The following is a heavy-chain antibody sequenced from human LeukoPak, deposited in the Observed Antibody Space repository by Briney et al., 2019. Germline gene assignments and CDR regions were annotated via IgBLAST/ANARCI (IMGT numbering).Heavy chain of an antibody. V-gene: IGHV3-53*01. CDR2: IYSGGST. D-gene: IGHD3-10*01. Sequence: PGGSLRLSCAASGFTFSSNYMSWVRQAPGKGLEWVSVIYSGGSTYYADSVKGRFTISRDNSKNTLYLQMNSLRAEDTAVYYCALWFGELDDAFDIWGQGTMVTVSS. CDR1: GFTFSSNY. CDR3: ALWFGELDDAFDI. J-gene: IGHJ3*02.